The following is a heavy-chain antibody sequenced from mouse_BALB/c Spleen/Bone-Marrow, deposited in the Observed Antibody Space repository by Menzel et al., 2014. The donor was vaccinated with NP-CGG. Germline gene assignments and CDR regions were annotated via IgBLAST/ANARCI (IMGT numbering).Heavy chain of an antibody. V-gene: IGHV3-2*02. CDR1: GYSITSNYA. CDR3: AISVIGAMDY. CDR2: ISYSGVT. D-gene: IGHD1-1*01. J-gene: IGHJ4*01. Sequence: EVQLQQSGPGLVKPSQSLSLTCTASGYSITSNYAWNWIRQFPGNKLEWMGYISYSGVTSYSPSLKSRISITRDTSKNQFFLQLTSVTTEDTATYYCAISVIGAMDYWGQGTSVTVSS.